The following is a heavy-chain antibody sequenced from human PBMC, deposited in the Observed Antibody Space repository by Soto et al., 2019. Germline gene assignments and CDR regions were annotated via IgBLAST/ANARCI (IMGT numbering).Heavy chain of an antibody. Sequence: QVQLVQSGAEVKKPGASVKVSCKASGYTFTTYYMHWVRQAPGQGLEWMGIIRPDGGRTSYAQKLQVRVTMTRETSTSTVYMERSSLRSEDTAVYYCATRDPGHYWGQGTLVTVSS. CDR1: GYTFTTYY. V-gene: IGHV1-46*01. CDR2: IRPDGGRT. CDR3: ATRDPGHY. J-gene: IGHJ4*02.